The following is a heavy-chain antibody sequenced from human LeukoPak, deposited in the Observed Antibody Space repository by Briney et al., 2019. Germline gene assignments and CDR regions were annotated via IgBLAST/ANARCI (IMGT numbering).Heavy chain of an antibody. Sequence: SETLSLTCTVSGGSISSSSYYWGWIRQPPGKGLEWIGSIYYSGSTYYNPSLKSRVTISVDTSKNQFSLKLSSVTAADTAVYYCARDLVVPAAMGGWFDPWGQGTLVTVSS. J-gene: IGHJ5*02. CDR3: ARDLVVPAAMGGWFDP. CDR1: GGSISSSSYY. V-gene: IGHV4-39*07. D-gene: IGHD2-2*01. CDR2: IYYSGST.